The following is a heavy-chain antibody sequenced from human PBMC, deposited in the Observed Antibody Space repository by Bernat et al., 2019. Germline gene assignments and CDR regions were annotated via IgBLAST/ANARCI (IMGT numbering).Heavy chain of an antibody. CDR2: INHSGST. J-gene: IGHJ3*02. CDR3: ARGHLRWYYYGSGRLEGPFDI. CDR1: GGSFSGYY. Sequence: QVQLQQWGAGLLKPSETLSLTCAVYGGSFSGYYWSWIRQPPGKGLEWIGEINHSGSTNYNPSLKSRVTISVDTSKNQFSLKLSSVTAADTAVYYCARGHLRWYYYGSGRLEGPFDIWGQGTMVTVSS. V-gene: IGHV4-34*01. D-gene: IGHD3-10*01.